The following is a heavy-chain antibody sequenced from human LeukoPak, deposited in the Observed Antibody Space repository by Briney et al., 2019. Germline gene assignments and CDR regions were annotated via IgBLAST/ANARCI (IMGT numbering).Heavy chain of an antibody. V-gene: IGHV4-34*01. CDR1: GGSFSGYY. J-gene: IGHJ4*02. CDR2: INHSGST. CDR3: ARGGLGIYYYDSSGYPPGPY. D-gene: IGHD3-22*01. Sequence: SETLSLTCAVYGGSFSGYYWSWIRQPPGKGLEWIGEINHSGSTNYNPSLKSRVTISVDTSKNQFSLKLSSVTAADTAVYYCARGGLGIYYYDSSGYPPGPYWGQGTLVTVSS.